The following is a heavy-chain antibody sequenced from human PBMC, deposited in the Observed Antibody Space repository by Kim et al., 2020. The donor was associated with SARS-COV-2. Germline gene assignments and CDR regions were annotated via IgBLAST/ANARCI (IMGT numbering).Heavy chain of an antibody. V-gene: IGHV5-51*04. J-gene: IGHJ5*02. CDR2: VFPDGSEP. CDR3: ARMSPEHLVGWVDA. Sequence: GESLKIPCKGSGYSFGTHWIGWVRQMPGKGLEWMGMVFPDGSEPKHSPFFQGQVTIPADKPINPADLALSSLKASDSGIYYFARMSPEHLVGWVDAWGQG. D-gene: IGHD6-13*01. CDR1: GYSFGTHW.